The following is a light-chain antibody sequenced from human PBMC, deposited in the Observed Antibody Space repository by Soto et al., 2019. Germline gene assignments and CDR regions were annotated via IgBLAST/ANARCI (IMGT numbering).Light chain of an antibody. V-gene: IGKV3-20*01. Sequence: EIVLTQSPGTLSLSPGERATLSCRASQSVSSSYLAWYQQKPGQAPRLLIYGASSRATGIPDRCSGSGSGTDFTLNISRLEPEDFAVYYCQQYGSSYTFGQGTKLEIK. CDR3: QQYGSSYT. CDR1: QSVSSSY. J-gene: IGKJ2*01. CDR2: GAS.